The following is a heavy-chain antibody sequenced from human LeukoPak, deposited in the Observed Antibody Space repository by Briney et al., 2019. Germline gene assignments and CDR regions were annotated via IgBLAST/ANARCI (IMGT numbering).Heavy chain of an antibody. CDR2: IYTSGST. V-gene: IGHV4-61*02. Sequence: KSSETLSLTCTVSGGSISSGSYYWSWIRQPAGKGLEWIGRIYTSGSTNYNPSLKSRVTISVDTSKNQFSLKLSSVTAADTAVYYCAREGSGSYYNLDPWGQGTLVTVSS. CDR3: AREGSGSYYNLDP. CDR1: GGSISSGSYY. J-gene: IGHJ5*02. D-gene: IGHD3-10*01.